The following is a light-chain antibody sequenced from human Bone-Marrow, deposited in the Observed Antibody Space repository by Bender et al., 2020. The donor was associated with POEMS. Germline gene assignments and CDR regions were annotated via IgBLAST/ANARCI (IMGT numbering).Light chain of an antibody. CDR3: CSYAGSRTYV. Sequence: QSALTQPASVSGSPGQSISISCTGTSSDVGNYDFVSWYQQHPGKVPKLMIYEGIKRPSGVPDRFSGSKSGNTASLTISGLQAEDEADYFCCSYAGSRTYVFGSGTKVTVL. CDR1: SSDVGNYDF. J-gene: IGLJ1*01. V-gene: IGLV2-23*01. CDR2: EGI.